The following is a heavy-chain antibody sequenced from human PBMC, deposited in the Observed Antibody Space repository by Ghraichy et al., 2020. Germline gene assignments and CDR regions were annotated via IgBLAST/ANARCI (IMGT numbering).Heavy chain of an antibody. V-gene: IGHV1-69*13. CDR2: IIPIFCTA. CDR3: ARYCSGGSCYSRFYYYYGMDV. Sequence: SVKVSCKASGGTFSSYAISWVRQAPGQGLEWMGGIIPIFCTANYAQKFQGRVTITADESTSTAYMELSSLRSEDTAVYYCARYCSGGSCYSRFYYYYGMDVWGQGTTVTVSS. CDR1: GGTFSSYA. J-gene: IGHJ6*02. D-gene: IGHD2-15*01.